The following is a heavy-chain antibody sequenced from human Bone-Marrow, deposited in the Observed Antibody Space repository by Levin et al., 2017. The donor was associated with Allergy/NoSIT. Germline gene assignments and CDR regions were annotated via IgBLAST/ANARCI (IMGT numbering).Heavy chain of an antibody. CDR2: IYYSGNT. J-gene: IGHJ4*02. CDR3: AREDGYVFDY. D-gene: IGHD5-24*01. Sequence: SQTLSLTCNLSGGSISTGGFHWSWVRQRPGKGLEWIGYIYYSGNTYYNPSLQSRLSISIDTSKNQFSLRLTSVTAADTAVYYCAREDGYVFDYWGQGTLVTVSS. CDR1: GGSISTGGFH. V-gene: IGHV4-31*03.